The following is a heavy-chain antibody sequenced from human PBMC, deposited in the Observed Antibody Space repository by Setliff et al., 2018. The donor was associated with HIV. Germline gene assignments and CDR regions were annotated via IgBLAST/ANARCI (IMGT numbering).Heavy chain of an antibody. D-gene: IGHD3-10*01. CDR3: AISYYYGSGMSYSFDI. Sequence: SETLSLTCTVSGGSISRNYYWGWIRQPPDKGLEWIGSFHYSGSTSYNPSLRSRVTISVDTSKNQLSLKLTSVTAADTAVYYCAISYYYGSGMSYSFDIWGQGTVVTVSS. V-gene: IGHV4-39*01. J-gene: IGHJ3*02. CDR1: GGSISRNYY. CDR2: FHYSGST.